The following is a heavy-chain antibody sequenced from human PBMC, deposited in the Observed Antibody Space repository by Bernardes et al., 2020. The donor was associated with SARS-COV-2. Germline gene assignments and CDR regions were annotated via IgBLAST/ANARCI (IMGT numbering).Heavy chain of an antibody. Sequence: GGSLRLSCAVSGFTVSNYGMHWVRQAPGKGLEWLAVIWYDGTKKYFVDSVKGRFTISRDNSKNTLYLQMNSLRAEDTAIYYCAKGSFGVELLHAFDIWGQGTMVTVSS. CDR1: GFTVSNYG. D-gene: IGHD3-3*01. CDR3: AKGSFGVELLHAFDI. J-gene: IGHJ3*02. V-gene: IGHV3-33*06. CDR2: IWYDGTKK.